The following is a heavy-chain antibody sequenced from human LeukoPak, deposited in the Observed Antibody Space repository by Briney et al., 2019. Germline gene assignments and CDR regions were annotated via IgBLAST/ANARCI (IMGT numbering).Heavy chain of an antibody. CDR2: INHSGST. CDR3: ARGQRFGEDSFGWFDP. V-gene: IGHV4-34*01. CDR1: GGSFSGYY. D-gene: IGHD3-10*01. J-gene: IGHJ5*02. Sequence: TSETLSLTCAVYGGSFSGYYWSWIRQPPGKGLEWIGEINHSGSTNYNPSLKSRVTISVDTSKNQFSLKLSSVTAADTAVYYCARGQRFGEDSFGWFDPWGQGTLVTVSS.